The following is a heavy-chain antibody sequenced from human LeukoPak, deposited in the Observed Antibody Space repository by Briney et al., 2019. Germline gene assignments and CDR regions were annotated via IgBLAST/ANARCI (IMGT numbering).Heavy chain of an antibody. J-gene: IGHJ2*01. CDR1: GDSITSGGYS. D-gene: IGHD1-14*01. V-gene: IGHV4-61*08. CDR2: VYYHGGT. Sequence: SETLSLTCAVSGDSITSGGYSWSWIRQPPGKGLEWIGYVYYHGGTNYNPSLKSRVTISVDTSKNQFSLKLTSVTAADTAVYYCARRVGTRDWYFDLWGRGTLVTVSS. CDR3: ARRVGTRDWYFDL.